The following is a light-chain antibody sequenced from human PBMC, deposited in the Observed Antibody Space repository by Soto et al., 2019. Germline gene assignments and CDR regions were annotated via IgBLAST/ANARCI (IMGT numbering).Light chain of an antibody. CDR3: CSYAGSYSLI. V-gene: IGLV2-11*01. CDR2: DVN. Sequence: QSALTQPRSVSASRGQSGTISCTGTSSDVGNYNYVSWYQQYPDKAPKIMIYDVNKRPSGVPDRFSASKSGNTASLTISGLQDEDEADYYCCSYAGSYSLIFGGGTKLTVL. J-gene: IGLJ2*01. CDR1: SSDVGNYNY.